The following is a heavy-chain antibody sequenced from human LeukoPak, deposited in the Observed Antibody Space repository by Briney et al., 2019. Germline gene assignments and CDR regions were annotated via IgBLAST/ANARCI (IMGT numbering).Heavy chain of an antibody. V-gene: IGHV1-2*02. CDR3: ARRYSSSYHYYMDV. D-gene: IGHD6-13*01. CDR1: GYTFTGYY. CDR2: INPNSGGT. J-gene: IGHJ6*03. Sequence: ASVKVSCKASGYTFTGYYMHWVRQAPGQGLEWMGWINPNSGGTNYAQKFQGRVTMTRDTSISTAYMELSRLRSDDTAVYYCARRYSSSYHYYMDVWGKGTTVTVSS.